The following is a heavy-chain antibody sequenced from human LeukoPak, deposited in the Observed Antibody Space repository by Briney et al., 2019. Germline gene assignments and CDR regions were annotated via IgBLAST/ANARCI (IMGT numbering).Heavy chain of an antibody. CDR3: ARKSSPLWGYATDAFDI. J-gene: IGHJ3*02. V-gene: IGHV3-48*01. Sequence: PGGSLRLSCAAAGFTFSSYSMNWVRQAPGKGLERVSDISSSSSTIYYADSVKGRFTISRDNAKNSLYLQMNSLRVEDTAVYYCARKSSPLWGYATDAFDIWGQGTMVTVSS. CDR2: ISSSSSTI. D-gene: IGHD2-2*01. CDR1: GFTFSSYS.